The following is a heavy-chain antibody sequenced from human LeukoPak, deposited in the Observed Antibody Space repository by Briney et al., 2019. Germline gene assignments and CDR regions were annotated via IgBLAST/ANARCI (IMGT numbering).Heavy chain of an antibody. CDR2: IYPGDSDT. V-gene: IGHV5-51*03. D-gene: IGHD2-15*01. CDR3: ARYRYCSGGNCYGPDY. CDR1: GYSFTRYY. Sequence: GESLTISCKGSGYSFTRYYIGWVRQMPGKGLEWMGIIYPGDSDTRYSPSFQGQVTISADKSISTAYLRWSSLKASDTAMYYCARYRYCSGGNCYGPDYWGQGTLVTVS. J-gene: IGHJ4*02.